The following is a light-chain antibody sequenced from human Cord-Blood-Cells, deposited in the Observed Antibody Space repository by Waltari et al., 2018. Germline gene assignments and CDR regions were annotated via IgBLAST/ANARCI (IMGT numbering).Light chain of an antibody. CDR1: QSLVYSDENTY. CDR3: RQGTHWPRT. V-gene: IGKV2-30*01. CDR2: KVS. J-gene: IGKJ1*01. Sequence: DVVMTKSPLSLPVPLGQPASISCSSSQSLVYSDENTYWNWFQQRPGQSSRRLIYKVSNRDCGVPDSFGGSASGTDLTRKISRVEAEDVWVDYCRQGTHWPRTFGQGTKVEIK.